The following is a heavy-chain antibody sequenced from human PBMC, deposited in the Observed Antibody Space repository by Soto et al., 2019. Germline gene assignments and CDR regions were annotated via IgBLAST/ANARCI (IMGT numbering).Heavy chain of an antibody. Sequence: PGGSLRLSCAASGFTFSSYAMSWVRQAPGKGLEWVSAISGSGGSTYYADSVKGRFTISRDNSKNTLYLQMNSLRAEDTAVYYCAAEMIRKSGPDYDYVWGSYRYTDDGMGTIDYWGQGTLVTVSS. J-gene: IGHJ4*02. CDR1: GFTFSSYA. D-gene: IGHD3-16*02. V-gene: IGHV3-23*01. CDR3: AAEMIRKSGPDYDYVWGSYRYTDDGMGTIDY. CDR2: ISGSGGST.